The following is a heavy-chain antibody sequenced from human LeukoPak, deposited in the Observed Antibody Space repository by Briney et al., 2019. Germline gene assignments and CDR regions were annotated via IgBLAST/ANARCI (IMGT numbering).Heavy chain of an antibody. J-gene: IGHJ4*02. D-gene: IGHD2-2*02. CDR2: INPNSGGT. Sequence: GASVKVSCKASGYTFTGHYMHWVRQAPGQGLEWMGWINPNSGGTNYAQKFQGRVTMTRDTSISTAYMELSRLRSDDTAVYYCARDRIGVVVPAAIPIGSDYWGQGTLVTVSS. CDR1: GYTFTGHY. CDR3: ARDRIGVVVPAAIPIGSDY. V-gene: IGHV1-2*02.